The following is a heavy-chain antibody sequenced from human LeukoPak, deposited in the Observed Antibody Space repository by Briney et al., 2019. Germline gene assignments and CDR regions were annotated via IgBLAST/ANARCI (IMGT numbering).Heavy chain of an antibody. Sequence: ASVKVSCKASGYTFTCYYMHWVRQAPGQGLEWMGWINPNSGGTNYAQKFQGRVTMTRDMSTSTVYMELSSLRSEDTAVYYCAREVVGSTIPYFDYWGQGTLVTVSS. V-gene: IGHV1-2*02. D-gene: IGHD2-15*01. J-gene: IGHJ4*02. CDR2: INPNSGGT. CDR3: AREVVGSTIPYFDY. CDR1: GYTFTCYY.